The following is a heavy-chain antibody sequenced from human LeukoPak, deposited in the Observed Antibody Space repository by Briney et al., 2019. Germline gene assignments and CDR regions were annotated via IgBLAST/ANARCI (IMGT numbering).Heavy chain of an antibody. D-gene: IGHD2-15*01. V-gene: IGHV6-1*01. J-gene: IGHJ6*02. Sequence: SQTLSLTCAISGDSVSSNSAAWNWIRQSPSRGLEWLGRTYYRSKWYNDYAVSVKSRITINPDASKNQFSLQLNSVTPEDTAVYYCASLGYWGDWGFVDVWGQGTTVTVSS. CDR2: TYYRSKWYN. CDR1: GDSVSSNSAA. CDR3: ASLGYWGDWGFVDV.